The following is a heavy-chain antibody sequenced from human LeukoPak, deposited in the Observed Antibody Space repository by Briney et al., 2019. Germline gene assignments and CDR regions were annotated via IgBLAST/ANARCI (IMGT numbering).Heavy chain of an antibody. CDR3: ARGYDYYDSSGYCY. Sequence: SETLSLTCAVYGGSFSGYYWSWIRQPPGKGLEWIGEINHSGSTSYNPSLKSRVTISVDTSKNQFSLKLSSVTAADTAVYYCARGYDYYDSSGYCYWGQGTLVTVSS. J-gene: IGHJ4*02. D-gene: IGHD3-22*01. V-gene: IGHV4-34*01. CDR2: INHSGST. CDR1: GGSFSGYY.